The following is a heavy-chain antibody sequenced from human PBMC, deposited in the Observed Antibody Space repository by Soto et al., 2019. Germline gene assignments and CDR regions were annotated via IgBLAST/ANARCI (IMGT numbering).Heavy chain of an antibody. Sequence: ASVKVSCKASGYTFTSYAMHWVRQAPGQRLEWMGWINAGNGNTKYSQKFQGRVTITRDTSASTAYMELSSLRSEDTAVYYCARDTPHDSSGYYYVGYNWFDPWGQGTLVTVSS. D-gene: IGHD3-22*01. CDR2: INAGNGNT. V-gene: IGHV1-3*01. J-gene: IGHJ5*02. CDR1: GYTFTSYA. CDR3: ARDTPHDSSGYYYVGYNWFDP.